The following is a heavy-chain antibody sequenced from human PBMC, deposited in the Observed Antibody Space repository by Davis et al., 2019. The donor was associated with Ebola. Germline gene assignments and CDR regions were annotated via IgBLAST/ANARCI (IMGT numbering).Heavy chain of an antibody. J-gene: IGHJ6*02. Sequence: MPSETLSLTCTVSGGSISSSSYYWGWIRQPPGKGLEWIGSIYYSGSTNYNPSLKSRVTISVDTSKNQFSLKLSSVTAADTAVYYCAREDTPYSSSWYVRYYYGMDVWGQGTTVTVSS. CDR1: GGSISSSSYY. D-gene: IGHD6-13*01. CDR3: AREDTPYSSSWYVRYYYGMDV. CDR2: IYYSGST. V-gene: IGHV4-39*07.